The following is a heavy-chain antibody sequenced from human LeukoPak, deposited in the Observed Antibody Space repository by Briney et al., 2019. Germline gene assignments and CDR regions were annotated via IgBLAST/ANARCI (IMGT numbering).Heavy chain of an antibody. CDR1: GYTFTYRY. CDR3: ARDYVVPGNNWFDP. CDR2: INPNSGGT. D-gene: IGHD2-2*01. J-gene: IGHJ5*02. Sequence: GASVKVSCKASGYTFTYRYLHWVRQAPGQGLEWMGWINPNSGGTNYAQKFQGRVTMTRDTSISTAYMELSRLRSDDTAVYYCARDYVVPGNNWFDPWGQGTLVTVSS. V-gene: IGHV1-2*02.